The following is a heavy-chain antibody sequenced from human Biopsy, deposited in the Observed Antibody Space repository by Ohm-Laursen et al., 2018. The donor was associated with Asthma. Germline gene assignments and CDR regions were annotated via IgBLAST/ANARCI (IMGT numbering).Heavy chain of an antibody. Sequence: SSVKVSCKASGGMFGNFAISWVRQAPGQGLEWLGGIMTVFGTTNYAQKFQGRVTITADESTSTAYMEVTSLRSEDTAIYYCARCQVGYSSGWSLLLKKIYYSGMDVWGQGTAVTVSS. CDR3: ARCQVGYSSGWSLLLKKIYYSGMDV. J-gene: IGHJ6*02. V-gene: IGHV1-69*01. D-gene: IGHD6-19*01. CDR2: IMTVFGTT. CDR1: GGMFGNFA.